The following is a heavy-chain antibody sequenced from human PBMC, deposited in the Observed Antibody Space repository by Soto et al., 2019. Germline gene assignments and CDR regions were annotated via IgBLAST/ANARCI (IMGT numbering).Heavy chain of an antibody. CDR3: AREDPDINYFDN. CDR2: ISSNSDYI. Sequence: PGGSLRLSCAASGFTFRRYSMNWVRQAPGKGLEWVSSISSNSDYIYYADSMKGRITISRDNTKNSLYLQMNSLRAEDTAVYYCAREDPDINYFDNWGQGTLVTVSS. CDR1: GFTFRRYS. J-gene: IGHJ4*02. V-gene: IGHV3-21*01. D-gene: IGHD2-15*01.